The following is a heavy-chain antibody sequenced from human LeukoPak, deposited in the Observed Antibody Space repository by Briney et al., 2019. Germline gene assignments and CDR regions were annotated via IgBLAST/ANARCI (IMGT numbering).Heavy chain of an antibody. CDR3: ALSYDSSGYDWFDP. J-gene: IGHJ5*02. CDR2: IYYSGST. D-gene: IGHD3-22*01. Sequence: PSETLSLTCTVSGGSLSSHYWSWIRQPPGKGLEWIGYIYYSGSTNYNPTLKSRVTISVDTSKNQFPLKLSSVTAADTAVYYCALSYDSSGYDWFDPWGQGTLVTVSS. CDR1: GGSLSSHY. V-gene: IGHV4-59*11.